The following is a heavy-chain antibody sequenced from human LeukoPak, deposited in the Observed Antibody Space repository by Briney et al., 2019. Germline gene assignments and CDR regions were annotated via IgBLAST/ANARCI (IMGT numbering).Heavy chain of an antibody. CDR3: AKGSVELDY. CDR1: GFTFSSYA. V-gene: IGHV3-23*01. Sequence: PGGSLRLSCAASGFTFSSYAMSWVRQPPGKGLEGVSAISGSGGSTHYADSVKGRFTISRDNSKNTLYLQMNSLRAEDTAVYYCAKGSVELDYWGQGTLVTVSS. D-gene: IGHD3-3*01. J-gene: IGHJ4*02. CDR2: ISGSGGST.